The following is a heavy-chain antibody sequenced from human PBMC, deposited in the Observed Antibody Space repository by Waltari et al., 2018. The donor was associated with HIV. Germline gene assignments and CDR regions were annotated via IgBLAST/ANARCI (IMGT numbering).Heavy chain of an antibody. J-gene: IGHJ2*01. CDR2: VGASFVDT. V-gene: IGHV3-23*01. CDR3: ASQSRVLDSEFREGWFFHL. CDR1: EFYVRGQL. D-gene: IGHD3-10*01. Sequence: EVHLFESVGGLVQPGVSLRLSSLNYEFYVRGQLLSWSLPPPGKGLEWVSSVGASFVDTLYTDCVTGRFTVSRDNSTNTLFLQRQSLRVDDTAVFYCASQSRVLDSEFREGWFFHLWGRGTLVSVSS.